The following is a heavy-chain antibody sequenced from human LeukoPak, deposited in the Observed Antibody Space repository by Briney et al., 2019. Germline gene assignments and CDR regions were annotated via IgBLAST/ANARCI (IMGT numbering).Heavy chain of an antibody. D-gene: IGHD5-24*01. CDR1: GGSISRSDW. V-gene: IGHV4-4*02. CDR2: IFHSGST. CDR3: ARDASLQTGAFDI. J-gene: IGHJ3*02. Sequence: SETLSLTCAVSGGSISRSDWWSWVRQSPGKGLEWIGEIFHSGSTKYNPSLKSRVTISVDKSKNQFSLNLTSVTAADTAMYYCARDASLQTGAFDIWGQGTMVTVSS.